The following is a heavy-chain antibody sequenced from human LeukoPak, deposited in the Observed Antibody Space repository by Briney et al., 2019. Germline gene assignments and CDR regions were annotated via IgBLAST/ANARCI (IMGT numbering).Heavy chain of an antibody. CDR1: GFTFSNYA. D-gene: IGHD4-17*01. V-gene: IGHV3-23*01. CDR2: ISGSGGST. CDR3: AKATTFYGDYGDY. Sequence: GGSLRLSCAASGFTFSNYAMNWVRQAPGKGLEWVSGISGSGGSTYYTDYVKGRFTISRDNSKNTVYLQLNSLTDEDTAIYYCAKATTFYGDYGDYWGQGTLVTVSS. J-gene: IGHJ4*02.